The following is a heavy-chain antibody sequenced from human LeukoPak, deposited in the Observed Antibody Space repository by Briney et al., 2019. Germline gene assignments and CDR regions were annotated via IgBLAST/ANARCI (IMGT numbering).Heavy chain of an antibody. CDR1: GGSISTYY. CDR2: IYYSGIT. CDR3: ARRLAVTGRYYFDY. D-gene: IGHD6-13*01. Sequence: SETLSLTCTVSGGSISTYYWTWIRQPPGKGLEWIGYIYYSGITNFNPSLKSRVTLSVDTSKNQFSLRLNSVTTADTAVYYCARRLAVTGRYYFDYWGQGTLVTVSS. V-gene: IGHV4-59*01. J-gene: IGHJ4*02.